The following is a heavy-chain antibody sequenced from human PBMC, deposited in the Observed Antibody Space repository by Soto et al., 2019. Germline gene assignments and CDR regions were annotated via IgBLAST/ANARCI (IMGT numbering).Heavy chain of an antibody. CDR2: ISYDGSNK. J-gene: IGHJ4*02. Sequence: GGSLRLSCAASGFTFSSYGMHWVRQAPGKGLEWVAVISYDGSNKYYADSVKGRFTISRDNSKNTLYLQMNSLRAEDTAVYYCAKGATVTTGGLFDHWGQGTLVTVSS. V-gene: IGHV3-30*18. D-gene: IGHD4-17*01. CDR1: GFTFSSYG. CDR3: AKGATVTTGGLFDH.